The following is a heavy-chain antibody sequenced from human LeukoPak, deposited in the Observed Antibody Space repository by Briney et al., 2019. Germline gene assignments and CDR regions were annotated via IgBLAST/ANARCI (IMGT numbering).Heavy chain of an antibody. CDR1: GFTFSGYA. CDR3: AKATYIATLLCGFVY. Sequence: GGSLRLSCAASGFTFSGYAMSWVRQAPGKGLEWVSAISGSGGSTYYADSVRGRFTISKDNSKNTLYLQMNSLRAEDTAVYYCAKATYIATLLCGFVYWGQGTLVTVS. V-gene: IGHV3-23*01. J-gene: IGHJ4*02. D-gene: IGHD6-13*01. CDR2: ISGSGGST.